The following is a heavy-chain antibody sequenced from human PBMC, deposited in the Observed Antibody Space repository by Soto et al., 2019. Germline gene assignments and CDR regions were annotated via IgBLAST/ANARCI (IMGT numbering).Heavy chain of an antibody. J-gene: IGHJ4*02. CDR1: GFTFSSYG. V-gene: IGHV3-30*03. CDR3: CTVADDDY. CDR2: ISYDGSNK. Sequence: QVQLVESGGGVLQPGRSLRLSCAASGFTFSSYGMHWVRQAPGKGLEWVAVISYDGSNKYYADSVKGRFTISRDNSKNTLYLQMNSLRAEDTAVYYCCTVADDDYWGQGTLVTVSS. D-gene: IGHD6-19*01.